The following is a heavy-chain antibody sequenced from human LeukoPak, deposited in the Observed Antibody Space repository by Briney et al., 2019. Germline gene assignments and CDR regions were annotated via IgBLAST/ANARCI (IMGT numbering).Heavy chain of an antibody. CDR3: ARRHGRCSDGSCYYPDY. CDR2: MNPNSGNT. Sequence: AAVKDSCKASRYTFTSYDIHWVRPATGQGGEWMGRMNPNSGNTGTVQNFQSRDTLTTNSSITTAYMELSSLRSEDTAVYYCARRHGRCSDGSCYYPDYWGQGTLVTVSS. D-gene: IGHD2-15*01. CDR1: RYTFTSYD. J-gene: IGHJ4*02. V-gene: IGHV1-8*01.